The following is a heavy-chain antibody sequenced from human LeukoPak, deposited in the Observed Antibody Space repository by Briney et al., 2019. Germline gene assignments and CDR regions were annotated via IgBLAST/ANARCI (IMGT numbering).Heavy chain of an antibody. D-gene: IGHD3-10*01. Sequence: GGSLRLSCAASGFTFDDYAMHWVRQAPGKGLEWVSGISWNSGSIGYADSVKGRFTISRDNAKNSLYLQMNSLRAEDTALYYCAKSREASSGSYYLYYYYYGMDVWGQGTTVTVSS. CDR3: AKSREASSGSYYLYYYYYGMDV. J-gene: IGHJ6*02. V-gene: IGHV3-9*01. CDR2: ISWNSGSI. CDR1: GFTFDDYA.